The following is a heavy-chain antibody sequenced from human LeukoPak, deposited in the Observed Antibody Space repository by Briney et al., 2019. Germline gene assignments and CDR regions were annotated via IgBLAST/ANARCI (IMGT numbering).Heavy chain of an antibody. CDR3: ARGGDCSSTSCYLTRYFDL. CDR1: GGSIRSGDYY. J-gene: IGHJ2*01. V-gene: IGHV4-30-4*01. Sequence: PSQTLSLTCTVSGGSIRSGDYYWTWIRQPPGQGLEWIGYIHYSGTTYYNPSLQSRLTISVGTSKNQFSLKLSSVTAADTAVYYCARGGDCSSTSCYLTRYFDLWGRGTLVTVSS. CDR2: IHYSGTT. D-gene: IGHD2-2*01.